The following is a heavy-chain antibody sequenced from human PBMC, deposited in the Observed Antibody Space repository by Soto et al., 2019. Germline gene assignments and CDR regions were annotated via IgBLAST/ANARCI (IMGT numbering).Heavy chain of an antibody. V-gene: IGHV4-39*01. CDR2: IDYSGST. Sequence: QLQLQESGPGLVKPSETLSLTCTVSGGSISSSSYYWGWIRQPPGKGLEWIGSIDYSGSTYYNPSLKRRVTTSIDTSKNQFALKLSSVTAADTTVYYCARQPAGYNKPNNWFDPWGQGTLVTVSS. D-gene: IGHD2-2*01. J-gene: IGHJ5*02. CDR3: ARQPAGYNKPNNWFDP. CDR1: GGSISSSSYY.